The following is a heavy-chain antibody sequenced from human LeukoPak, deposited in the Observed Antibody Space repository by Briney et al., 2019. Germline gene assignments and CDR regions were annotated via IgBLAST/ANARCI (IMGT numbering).Heavy chain of an antibody. V-gene: IGHV4-38-2*01. D-gene: IGHD2-2*01. CDR2: IYHSGST. CDR3: ARGPAATTYYYYYYYMDV. Sequence: SETLSLTCAVSGYSISGGYYWGWIRQPPGKGLEWIASIYHSGSTYYNPSLKSRVTISVDTSKNQFSLKLSSVTAADTAVYYCARGPAATTYYYYYYYMDVWGKGTTVTVSS. J-gene: IGHJ6*03. CDR1: GYSISGGYY.